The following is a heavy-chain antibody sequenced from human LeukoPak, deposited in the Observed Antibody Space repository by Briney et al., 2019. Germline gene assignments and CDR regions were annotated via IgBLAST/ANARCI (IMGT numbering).Heavy chain of an antibody. V-gene: IGHV3-21*01. J-gene: IGHJ4*02. CDR1: GFTFSSYS. CDR2: ISSSSSYI. CDR3: ARGDGYCSSTSCYTYFDY. D-gene: IGHD2-2*02. Sequence: PGGSLRLSCAASGFTFSSYSMNWVRQAPGKGLEWVSSISSSSSYIYYADSVKGRFTISRDNDKNSLYLQTNSLRAEDTAVYYCARGDGYCSSTSCYTYFDYWGQGTLVTVSS.